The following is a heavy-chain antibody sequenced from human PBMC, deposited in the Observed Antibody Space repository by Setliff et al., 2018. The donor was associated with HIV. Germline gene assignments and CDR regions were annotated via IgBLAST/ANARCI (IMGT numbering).Heavy chain of an antibody. J-gene: IGHJ4*02. CDR2: IHLSDT. V-gene: IGHV4-39*07. D-gene: IGHD3-10*01. CDR3: ARSSMACFDY. CDR1: GGSMRSNIYY. Sequence: SETLSLTCSVSGGSMRSNIYYWGWIRLSPTKGLEWIGSIHLSDTYYNPSLKNRVTISVDTSKDQFSLKLTSLTAADTAVYYCARSSMACFDYWGQGKLVTVSS.